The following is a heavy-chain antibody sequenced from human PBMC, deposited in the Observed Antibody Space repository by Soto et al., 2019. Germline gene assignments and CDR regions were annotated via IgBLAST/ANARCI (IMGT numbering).Heavy chain of an antibody. CDR3: AKDGDYEYFDY. J-gene: IGHJ4*02. CDR1: GFSFSSYT. CDR2: INNNSGRK. V-gene: IGHV3-23*01. Sequence: QTGGSLRLSCAASGFSFSSYTMNWVRQAPGKGLEWVSSINNNSGRKYYADSVKGRFTISRDNSNNTLFLQMNSLKAEDTAVYFCAKDGDYEYFDYWGQGXQVTVYS. D-gene: IGHD3-22*01.